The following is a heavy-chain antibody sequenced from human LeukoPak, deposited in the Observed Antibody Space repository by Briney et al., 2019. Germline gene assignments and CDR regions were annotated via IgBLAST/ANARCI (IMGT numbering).Heavy chain of an antibody. CDR1: GGSISSYY. J-gene: IGHJ4*02. D-gene: IGHD3-22*01. CDR3: ARHQITMIVVPYFDY. CDR2: IYYSGST. V-gene: IGHV4-59*01. Sequence: KPSETLSLTCTVSGGSISSYYWSWIRQPPGKGLEWIGYIYYSGSTNYNPSLKSRVTISVDTSKNQFSLKLSSVTAADTAVYYCARHQITMIVVPYFDYWGQGTLVTVSS.